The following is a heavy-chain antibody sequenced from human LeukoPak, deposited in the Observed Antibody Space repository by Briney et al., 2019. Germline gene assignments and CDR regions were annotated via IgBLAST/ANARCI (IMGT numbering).Heavy chain of an antibody. V-gene: IGHV1-69*04. CDR1: GGTFSSYA. CDR3: ARGLRLGELSLGY. CDR2: IIPILGMA. D-gene: IGHD3-16*02. Sequence: SVKVSCKASGGTFSSYAISWVRQAPGQGLEWMGRIIPILGMANYAQKFQGRVTITADKSTSTAYMELSSLRSEDTAVYYCARGLRLGELSLGYWGQGTLVTVSS. J-gene: IGHJ4*02.